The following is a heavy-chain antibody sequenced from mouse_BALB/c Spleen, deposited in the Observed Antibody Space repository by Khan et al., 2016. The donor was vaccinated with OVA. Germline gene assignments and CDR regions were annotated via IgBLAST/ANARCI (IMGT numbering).Heavy chain of an antibody. J-gene: IGHJ4*01. D-gene: IGHD2-14*01. CDR1: GYTFTNNT. CDR3: ARRTTGYTMDS. V-gene: IGHV1-4*01. CDR2: INPRSGYT. Sequence: QVQLQQSGAELARPGASVRMSCKASGYTFTNNTMHWIKQRPGQGLEWIGYINPRSGYTNYNQNFKDKATLTADKSSSTAYMQLSSLTSEDSAVYYCARRTTGYTMDSWGQGTSVTVSS.